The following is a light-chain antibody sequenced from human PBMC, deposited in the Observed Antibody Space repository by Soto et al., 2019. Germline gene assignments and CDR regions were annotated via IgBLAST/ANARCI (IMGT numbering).Light chain of an antibody. Sequence: QSVLTQPPSVSGTPGQRVTISCSGGSSNIGSGTVNWYQQLPGTAPKLLIYNNNQRPSGVPDRFSGSKSGTSGSLAISGLQSEDEADYYCASWDDSLTGLYVFG. CDR1: SSNIGSGT. CDR3: ASWDDSLTGLYV. V-gene: IGLV1-44*01. CDR2: NNN. J-gene: IGLJ2*01.